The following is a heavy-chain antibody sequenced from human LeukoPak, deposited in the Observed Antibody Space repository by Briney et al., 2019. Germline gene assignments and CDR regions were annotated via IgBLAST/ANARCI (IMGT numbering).Heavy chain of an antibody. CDR2: IIPIFGTA. Sequence: SVKVSCKASGGTFSSYAISWVRQAPGQGLEWMGGIIPIFGTANYAQKFQGRVTITTDESTSTAYMELSSLRSEDTAVYYCATALRVAGTWNYWGQGTLVTVSS. CDR3: ATALRVAGTWNY. D-gene: IGHD6-19*01. CDR1: GGTFSSYA. J-gene: IGHJ4*02. V-gene: IGHV1-69*05.